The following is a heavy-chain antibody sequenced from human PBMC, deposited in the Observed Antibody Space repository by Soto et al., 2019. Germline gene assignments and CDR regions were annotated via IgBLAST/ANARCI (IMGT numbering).Heavy chain of an antibody. CDR3: AKDSSVYYYYGMDV. CDR2: ISGSGGST. J-gene: IGHJ6*02. V-gene: IGHV3-23*01. CDR1: GFTFSSYA. Sequence: EVQLLESGGGLVQPGGSLRLSCAASGFTFSSYAMSWVRQAPGKGLEWVSAISGSGGSTYYADSVKGRFTISRDNSNNTLYLQMNSLRAEDTAVYYCAKDSSVYYYYGMDVWGQGTTVTVSS.